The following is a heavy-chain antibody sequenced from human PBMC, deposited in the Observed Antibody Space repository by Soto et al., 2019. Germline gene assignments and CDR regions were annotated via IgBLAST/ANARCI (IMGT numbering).Heavy chain of an antibody. J-gene: IGHJ4*02. Sequence: SGGSLRLSCAASGFTFSSYAMSWVRQAPGKGLEWVSAISGSGGSTYYADSVKGRFTISRDNSKNTLYLQMNSLRAEDTAVYYCAKSPDRSGYYGYFDYWGQGTLVTVSS. D-gene: IGHD3-22*01. CDR1: GFTFSSYA. CDR2: ISGSGGST. CDR3: AKSPDRSGYYGYFDY. V-gene: IGHV3-23*01.